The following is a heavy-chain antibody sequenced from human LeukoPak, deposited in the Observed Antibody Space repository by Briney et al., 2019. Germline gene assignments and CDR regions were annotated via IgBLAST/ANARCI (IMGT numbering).Heavy chain of an antibody. Sequence: GGSLRLSCAASGFTFSSYEMNWVRQAPGKGLEWVSYISSSGSTIYYADSVKGRFTISRDNAKNSLYLQMNSLRAEDTAVYYCARSPVGESDTNYYYYYMDVWGKGTTVTIPS. V-gene: IGHV3-48*03. CDR1: GFTFSSYE. D-gene: IGHD3-10*01. CDR3: ARSPVGESDTNYYYYYMDV. CDR2: ISSSGSTI. J-gene: IGHJ6*03.